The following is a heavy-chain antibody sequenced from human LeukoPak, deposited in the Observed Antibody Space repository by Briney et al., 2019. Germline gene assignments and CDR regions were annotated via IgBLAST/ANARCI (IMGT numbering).Heavy chain of an antibody. D-gene: IGHD5-12*01. CDR3: ASYPRYISSPPFDY. V-gene: IGHV1-2*02. CDR1: GYTFTGQY. J-gene: IGHJ4*02. Sequence: ASVKVSCKAYGYTFTGQYMHWVRQAPGQGLEWMGWINPNTGDTNYAQKFQGRVTMTRDTAISTAYLGLSRLASDDTAVYYCASYPRYISSPPFDYWGQGTLVTVSS. CDR2: INPNTGDT.